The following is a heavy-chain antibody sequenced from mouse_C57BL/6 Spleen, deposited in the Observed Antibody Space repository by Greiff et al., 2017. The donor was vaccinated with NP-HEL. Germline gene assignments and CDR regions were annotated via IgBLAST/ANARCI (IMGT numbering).Heavy chain of an antibody. CDR3: ARDSPDGFYAMDY. CDR1: GYSITSGYY. Sequence: EVQRVESGPGLVKPSQSLSLTCSVTGYSITSGYYWNWIRQFPGNKLEWMGYISYDGSNNYNPSLKNRIAITRDPSKNQFFLKLNFVTTEDTATYYCARDSPDGFYAMDYWGQGTSVTVSS. V-gene: IGHV3-6*01. J-gene: IGHJ4*01. CDR2: ISYDGSN. D-gene: IGHD2-3*01.